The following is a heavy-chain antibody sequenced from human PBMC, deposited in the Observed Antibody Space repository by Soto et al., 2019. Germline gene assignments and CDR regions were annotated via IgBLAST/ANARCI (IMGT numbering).Heavy chain of an antibody. CDR3: ARTSSSGYCSGGSCYPYYYYYMDV. D-gene: IGHD2-15*01. V-gene: IGHV4-59*08. CDR2: IYYSGST. CDR1: GSYISSEY. J-gene: IGHJ6*03. Sequence: SEAMPRTGNVSGSYISSEYWSWIRQPPWKSLKWIGYIYYSGSTNYNPSLKSRVTISVDTSKNQFSLKLSSVTAADTAVYYCARTSSSGYCSGGSCYPYYYYYMDVWCKGTTVT.